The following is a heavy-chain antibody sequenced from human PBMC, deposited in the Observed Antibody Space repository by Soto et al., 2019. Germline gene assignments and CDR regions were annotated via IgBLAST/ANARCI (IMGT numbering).Heavy chain of an antibody. CDR3: ATGRSEVVPGAMDT. Sequence: LSFTCTVSGGSFSSYYWNSVRKSAGKGLEWIGRIYPSGSTTYNPSLKSRLTMSVDTSKNQFSLRLTSMTAADTAVYYCATGRSEVVPGAMDTWGQGTLVTVSS. CDR2: IYPSGST. V-gene: IGHV4-4*07. CDR1: GGSFSSYY. J-gene: IGHJ5*02. D-gene: IGHD2-2*01.